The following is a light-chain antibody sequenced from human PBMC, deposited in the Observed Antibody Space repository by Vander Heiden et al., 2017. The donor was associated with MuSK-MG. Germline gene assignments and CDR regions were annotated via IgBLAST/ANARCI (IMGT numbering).Light chain of an antibody. V-gene: IGKV4-1*01. J-gene: IGKJ1*01. CDR1: QSVTYASNNKNC. CDR3: HQGDDVPWT. Sequence: DIVMTQSPDSLTVSLGERATINCKASQSVTYASNNKNCLDWYQQKGGQPPKLLIYWASARASGVPDRFSGSGSGTDFTLTINSLQAEDVAVYYCHQGDDVPWTFGQGTRVEIK. CDR2: WAS.